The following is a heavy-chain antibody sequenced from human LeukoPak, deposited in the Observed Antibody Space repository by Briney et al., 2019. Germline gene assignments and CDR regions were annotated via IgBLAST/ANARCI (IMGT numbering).Heavy chain of an antibody. J-gene: IGHJ4*02. V-gene: IGHV3-30*02. D-gene: IGHD2-21*01. CDR2: IRYDGSNK. Sequence: PGRSLRLSCAASGFTFSSYGMHWVRQAPGKGLEWVAFIRYDGSNKYYADSVKGRFTISRDNSKNTLYLQMNSLRAEDTAVYYCAKVPGGDCYSSFHCRDYWGQGTLVTVSS. CDR3: AKVPGGDCYSSFHCRDY. CDR1: GFTFSSYG.